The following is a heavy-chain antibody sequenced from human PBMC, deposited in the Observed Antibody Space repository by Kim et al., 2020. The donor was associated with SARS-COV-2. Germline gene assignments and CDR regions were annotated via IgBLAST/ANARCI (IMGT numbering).Heavy chain of an antibody. CDR1: GYTLTELS. Sequence: ASVKVSCKVSGYTLTELSMHWVRQAPGKGLEWMGGFDPEDGETIYAQKFQGRVTMTEDTSTDTAYMELSRLRSEDTAVYYCATYRGGRGAFDIWGQGTMVTVSS. CDR3: ATYRGGRGAFDI. CDR2: FDPEDGET. D-gene: IGHD6-19*01. J-gene: IGHJ3*02. V-gene: IGHV1-24*01.